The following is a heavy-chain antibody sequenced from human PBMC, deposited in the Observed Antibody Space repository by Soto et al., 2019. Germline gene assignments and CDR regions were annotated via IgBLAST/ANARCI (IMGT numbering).Heavy chain of an antibody. Sequence: QVQLVQSGAEVKKPGSSVKVSCKASGGTFSSYTISWVRQAPGQGLEWMGRIIPILGIANYAQKFQGRVTITADKSTSTAYMELSSLRSEDTAVYYCARDVGTALDWFDPWGQGTLVTVSS. CDR2: IIPILGIA. J-gene: IGHJ5*02. CDR1: GGTFSSYT. D-gene: IGHD3-10*01. CDR3: ARDVGTALDWFDP. V-gene: IGHV1-69*08.